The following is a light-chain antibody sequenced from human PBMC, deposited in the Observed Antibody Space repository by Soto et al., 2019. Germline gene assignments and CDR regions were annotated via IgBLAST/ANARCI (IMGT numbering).Light chain of an antibody. V-gene: IGKV1-39*01. CDR2: AAS. J-gene: IGKJ5*01. Sequence: DIQMTQSPSSLSASVGDRVTMTCRASQSISSYLNWYQQKPGKAPKLLIYAASSLQSGVPSSFSGSGSRTEFTLTISSLQPEDFATYYCQQTYSTPHTFGQGTRLEIK. CDR3: QQTYSTPHT. CDR1: QSISSY.